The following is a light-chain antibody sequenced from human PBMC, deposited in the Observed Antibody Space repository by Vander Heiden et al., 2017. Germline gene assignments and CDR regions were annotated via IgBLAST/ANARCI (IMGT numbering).Light chain of an antibody. CDR2: DDS. CDR1: NIGRKS. CDR3: QVWDSDNDHVV. V-gene: IGLV3-21*02. J-gene: IGLJ2*01. Sequence: SYVVTQPPSVSVAPRQTARITCGGNNIGRKSVHWHQQKPGQAPVLVVYDDSDRPSGIPERFSGSNSGNTATLTISRVEAGDEADYYCQVWDSDNDHVVFGGGTKLTVL.